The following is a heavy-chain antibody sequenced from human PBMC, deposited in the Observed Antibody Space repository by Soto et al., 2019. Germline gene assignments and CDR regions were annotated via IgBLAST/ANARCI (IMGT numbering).Heavy chain of an antibody. CDR2: ISPYNDNT. CDR3: ARGGFYDNSWGKLSHYGLDV. V-gene: IGHV1-18*01. Sequence: QVQLVQSAAEVKKPGASLKVSCKASGYTFIRYGISWVRLAPGQGLEWMGWISPYNDNTIYAQKHQGRVTMTTDTSTRTVYMELRSLKSDDTAVYYCARGGFYDNSWGKLSHYGLDVWGQGTSVTVSS. CDR1: GYTFIRYG. J-gene: IGHJ6*02. D-gene: IGHD3-16*01.